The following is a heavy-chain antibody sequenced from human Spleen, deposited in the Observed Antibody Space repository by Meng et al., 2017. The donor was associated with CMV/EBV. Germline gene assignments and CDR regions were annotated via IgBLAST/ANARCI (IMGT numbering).Heavy chain of an antibody. J-gene: IGHJ6*02. CDR1: GFTFDDYG. D-gene: IGHD2-2*01. Sequence: GESLKISCAASGFTFDDYGMSWVRQAPGKGLEWVSGINWNGGSTGYADSVKGRFTISRDNAKNSLYLQMNSLRAEDTAVYYCARDQYCSSTSCYHYYYYGMDVWGQGTTVTVSS. V-gene: IGHV3-20*04. CDR3: ARDQYCSSTSCYHYYYYGMDV. CDR2: INWNGGST.